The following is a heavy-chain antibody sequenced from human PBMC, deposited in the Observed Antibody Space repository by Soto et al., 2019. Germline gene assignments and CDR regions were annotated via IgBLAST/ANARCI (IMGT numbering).Heavy chain of an antibody. CDR1: GGSFSGYY. Sequence: SETLSLTCAVYGGSFSGYYWSWIRQPPGKGLEWIGEINHSGSTNYNPSLKSRVTISVDTSKNQFSLKLSSVTAADTAVYYCAAYSSSLTNYYYYYGMDVWGQGTTVTVSS. J-gene: IGHJ6*02. D-gene: IGHD6-13*01. V-gene: IGHV4-34*01. CDR2: INHSGST. CDR3: AAYSSSLTNYYYYYGMDV.